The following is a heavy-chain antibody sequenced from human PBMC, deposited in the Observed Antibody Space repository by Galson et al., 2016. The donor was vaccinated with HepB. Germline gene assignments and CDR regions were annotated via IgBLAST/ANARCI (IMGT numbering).Heavy chain of an antibody. CDR3: ARAPAPRSSWYVDH. CDR2: IYYSGST. D-gene: IGHD6-13*01. CDR1: GGSVISGTDH. V-gene: IGHV4-61*01. J-gene: IGHJ4*02. Sequence: SETLSLTCTVSGGSVISGTDHWSWIRQPPGKGLELIGYIYYSGSTIYNPSLKSRVTISVDTSKNQFSLKLSSVTTADTAVYYCARAPAPRSSWYVDHWGQGTLVTVSS.